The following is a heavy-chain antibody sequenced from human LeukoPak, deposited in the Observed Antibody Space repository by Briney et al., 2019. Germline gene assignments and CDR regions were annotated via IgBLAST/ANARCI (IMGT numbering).Heavy chain of an antibody. D-gene: IGHD3-3*01. V-gene: IGHV3-33*01. Sequence: GRSLRLSCAASGFTFSNYGMHWVRQAPGKGLEWVTIIWYDGSKKYYADSVKGRFTISRDNSKNTVYLQMNSLRAEDTAVYYCARYNDFWSGYVYYGMDVWGQGTTVTVSS. J-gene: IGHJ6*02. CDR2: IWYDGSKK. CDR1: GFTFSNYG. CDR3: ARYNDFWSGYVYYGMDV.